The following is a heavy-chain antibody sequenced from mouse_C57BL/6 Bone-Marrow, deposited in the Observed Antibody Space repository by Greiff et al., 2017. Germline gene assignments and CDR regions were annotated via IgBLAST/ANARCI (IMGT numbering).Heavy chain of an antibody. CDR2: IWGVGST. CDR1: GFSLTSYG. Sequence: QVQLQQSGPGLVAPSQSLSITCTVSGFSLTSYGVDWVRQSPGKGLEWLGVIWGVGSTNYNSALKSRLSISKDNSKSQVFLKMNSLQTDDTAIYYCASGILRYPFAYWGQGTLVTVSA. V-gene: IGHV2-6*01. J-gene: IGHJ3*01. CDR3: ASGILRYPFAY. D-gene: IGHD1-1*01.